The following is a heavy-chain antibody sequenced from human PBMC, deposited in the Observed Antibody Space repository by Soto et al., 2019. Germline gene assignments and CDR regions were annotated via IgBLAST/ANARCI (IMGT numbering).Heavy chain of an antibody. CDR1: GYSISSGYY. J-gene: IGHJ3*02. Sequence: SETLSLTCAVSGYSISSGYYWGWIRQPPGKGLEWIGSIYHSGSTYYNPSLKSRATISVDTSKNQFSLKLSSVTAADTAVYYWGRNLHPDYDFWGGGGGDAFDIWGQGTMVTVSS. V-gene: IGHV4-38-2*01. CDR3: GRNLHPDYDFWGGGGGDAFDI. D-gene: IGHD3-3*01. CDR2: IYHSGST.